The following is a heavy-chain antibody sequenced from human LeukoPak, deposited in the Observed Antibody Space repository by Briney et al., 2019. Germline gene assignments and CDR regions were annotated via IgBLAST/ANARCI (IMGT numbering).Heavy chain of an antibody. CDR3: ARTKPYYYVSSGYPYFDY. D-gene: IGHD3-22*01. J-gene: IGHJ4*02. Sequence: SETLSLTCAVSGGSISSSNWWSWVRQPPGKGLEWIGEIYHSGSTNYNPSLKSRVTISVDKSKNQFSLKLSSVTAADTAVYYCARTKPYYYVSSGYPYFDYWGQGTLVTVSS. CDR2: IYHSGST. CDR1: GGSISSSNW. V-gene: IGHV4-4*02.